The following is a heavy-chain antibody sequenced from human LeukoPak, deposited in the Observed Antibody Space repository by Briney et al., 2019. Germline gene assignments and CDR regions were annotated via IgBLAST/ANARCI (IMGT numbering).Heavy chain of an antibody. CDR2: ISSNGGST. Sequence: GGSLRLSCSASGFTFSSYAMHWVRQAPGKGLEYVSAISSNGGSTYYADSVKGRFTISRHNSKNTLYLQMSRLRAEETAVYCCVKDRNSVVVVAATRLLDYGRQGPRVSVS. J-gene: IGHJ4*02. CDR3: VKDRNSVVVVAATRLLDY. D-gene: IGHD2-15*01. CDR1: GFTFSSYA. V-gene: IGHV3-64D*06.